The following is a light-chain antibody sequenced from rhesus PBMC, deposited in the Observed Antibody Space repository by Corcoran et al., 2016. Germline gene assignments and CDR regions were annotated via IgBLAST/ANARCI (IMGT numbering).Light chain of an antibody. CDR1: QGTTND. CDR2: EES. CDR3: QLYYSTPFT. Sequence: DIQMTQSPSSLSASVGDRVTITRRASQGTTNDLAWYRQKPGETPKLLIYEESSLQSGIPSRFSGSGAGTNFTLTIISLQPEDFATYYCQLYYSTPFTFGPGTKLDLK. J-gene: IGKJ3*01. V-gene: IGKV1-21*01.